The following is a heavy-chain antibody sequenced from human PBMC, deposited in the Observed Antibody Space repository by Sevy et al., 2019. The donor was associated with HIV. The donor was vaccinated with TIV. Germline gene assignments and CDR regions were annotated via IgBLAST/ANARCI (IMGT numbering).Heavy chain of an antibody. CDR2: ISGSGGST. J-gene: IGHJ4*02. CDR3: AKILYYYDSSGYYTDY. V-gene: IGHV3-23*01. CDR1: GFTFSSYA. Sequence: GGSLRLSCAASGFTFSSYAMSWVRQAPGKGLEWVSAISGSGGSTYYADSVKGRFTISRDNSKNTLYLQRNSLRAEDTAVYYCAKILYYYDSSGYYTDYWGQGTLVTVSS. D-gene: IGHD3-22*01.